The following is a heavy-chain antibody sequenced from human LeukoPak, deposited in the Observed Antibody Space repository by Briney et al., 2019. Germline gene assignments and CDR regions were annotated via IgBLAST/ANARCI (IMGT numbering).Heavy chain of an antibody. V-gene: IGHV4-59*01. CDR3: ARVAPGAPANFDY. D-gene: IGHD2-15*01. Sequence: SVTLSLTCTVSGGSISSYYWSWIRQPPGKGLEWIGYIYYSGSTNYNPSLKSRVTISVDTSKNQFSLKLSSVTAADTAVYYCARVAPGAPANFDYWGQGTLVTVSS. CDR1: GGSISSYY. CDR2: IYYSGST. J-gene: IGHJ4*02.